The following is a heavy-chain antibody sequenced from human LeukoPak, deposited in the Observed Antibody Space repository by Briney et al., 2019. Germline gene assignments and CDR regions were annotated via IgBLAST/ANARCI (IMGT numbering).Heavy chain of an antibody. Sequence: GGSLRLSCAASGFTFSSYGMHWVRQAPGKGLEWVAFIRYDGSNKYYADSVKGRFTISRDNSKNTLYLQMNSLRAEDTAVYYCAKDRGDIVVVPAVLDYWGQGTLVTVSS. CDR1: GFTFSSYG. D-gene: IGHD2-2*01. CDR2: IRYDGSNK. V-gene: IGHV3-30*02. J-gene: IGHJ4*02. CDR3: AKDRGDIVVVPAVLDY.